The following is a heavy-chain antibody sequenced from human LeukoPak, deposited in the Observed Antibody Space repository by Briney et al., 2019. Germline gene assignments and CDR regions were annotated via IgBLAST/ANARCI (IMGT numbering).Heavy chain of an antibody. CDR2: IYLGDSNA. Sequence: GESLKISCKGSGYSLTRYWIGWVRQLPGKGLEWMGIIYLGDSNARYSPSFQGQVTISADKSINTAYLQWSSLKASDTAIYYCARLEGGRIQLWLGEAFDFWGQGTMVTVSS. V-gene: IGHV5-51*01. J-gene: IGHJ3*01. CDR3: ARLEGGRIQLWLGEAFDF. CDR1: GYSLTRYW. D-gene: IGHD5-18*01.